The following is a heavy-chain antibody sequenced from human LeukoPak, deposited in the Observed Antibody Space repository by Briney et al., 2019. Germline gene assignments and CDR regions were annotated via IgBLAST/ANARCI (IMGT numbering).Heavy chain of an antibody. CDR3: ARAPYDYVWGSYRSNYFDY. J-gene: IGHJ4*02. Sequence: GASVKVSCTASGYTFTSYAMHWVRQAPGQRLEWMGWINAGNGNTKYSQTFQGRVTITRDTSASTAYMELSSLRSEDTAVYYCARAPYDYVWGSYRSNYFDYWGQGTLVTVSS. CDR1: GYTFTSYA. CDR2: INAGNGNT. V-gene: IGHV1-3*01. D-gene: IGHD3-16*02.